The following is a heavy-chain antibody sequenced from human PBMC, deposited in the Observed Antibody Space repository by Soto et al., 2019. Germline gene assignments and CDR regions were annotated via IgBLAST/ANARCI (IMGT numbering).Heavy chain of an antibody. D-gene: IGHD3-3*01. J-gene: IGHJ5*02. CDR1: GFTFSSYG. CDR3: AKDRLASAGVARFDP. CDR2: ISGSGVNT. Sequence: GALRLSCAASGFTFSSYGMSWVRQTPGLGLEWVSTISGSGVNTYYADAVKGRFTISRDNSGNMLFLQMDSLMADDTAVYYCAKDRLASAGVARFDPWGQGTLVTVSS. V-gene: IGHV3-23*01.